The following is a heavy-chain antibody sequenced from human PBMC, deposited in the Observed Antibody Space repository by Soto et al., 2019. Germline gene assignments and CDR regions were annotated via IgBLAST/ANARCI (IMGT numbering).Heavy chain of an antibody. Sequence: GGSLRLSCAASGFTFSSYAMSWVRQAPGKGLEWVSAISGSGGSTYYADSVKGRFTISRDNSKNTLYLQMNSLRAEDTAVYYCANSAIVVVITTLSHSTDDYWGQGTLVTVSS. J-gene: IGHJ4*02. CDR2: ISGSGGST. V-gene: IGHV3-23*01. CDR1: GFTFSSYA. D-gene: IGHD3-22*01. CDR3: ANSAIVVVITTLSHSTDDY.